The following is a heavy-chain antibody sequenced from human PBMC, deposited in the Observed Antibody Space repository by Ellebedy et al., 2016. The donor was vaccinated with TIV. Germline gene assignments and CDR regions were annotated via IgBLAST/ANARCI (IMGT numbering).Heavy chain of an antibody. CDR3: AAAHYYFYGKDV. CDR1: GFNFDDHG. V-gene: IGHV3-20*04. Sequence: PGGSLRLSCAASGFNFDDHGMSWVRQVPGKGLQWVSGITWNGENTGYADSVKGRFTISRDNAKNSLYLQMNSLKAEDTAVYYCAAAHYYFYGKDVWGQGTRVTVSS. J-gene: IGHJ6*02. CDR2: ITWNGENT. D-gene: IGHD2-15*01.